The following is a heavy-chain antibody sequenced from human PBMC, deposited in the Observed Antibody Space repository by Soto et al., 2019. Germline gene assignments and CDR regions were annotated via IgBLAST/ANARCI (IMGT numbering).Heavy chain of an antibody. CDR3: ASRGNYDFWSGYYSGWFDP. CDR1: GGSISSSNW. V-gene: IGHV4-4*02. CDR2: IYHSGST. Sequence: QVQLQESGPGLVKPSGTLSLTCAVSGGSISSSNWWSWVRQPPGKGLEWIGEIYHSGSTNYNPSLRSRVTISVDKSKNQFSLKLSSVTAADTAVYYCASRGNYDFWSGYYSGWFDPWGQGTLVTVSS. J-gene: IGHJ5*02. D-gene: IGHD3-3*01.